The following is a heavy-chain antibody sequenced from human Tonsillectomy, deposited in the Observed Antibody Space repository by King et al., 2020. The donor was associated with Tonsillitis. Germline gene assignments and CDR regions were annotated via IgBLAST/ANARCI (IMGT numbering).Heavy chain of an antibody. CDR2: IYPDDSDI. CDR1: GYSFSSHW. Sequence: DEQLVQSGAEVKKPGESLKISCKGSGYSFSSHWIAWVRQMPGKGLEWMGIIYPDDSDIRYSPSFQGKVTISADKSITTAYLRWSSLKASDTAMYYCARRSSHRSGIDYWGQGTLVTVSS. D-gene: IGHD3-10*01. CDR3: ARRSSHRSGIDY. V-gene: IGHV5-51*01. J-gene: IGHJ4*02.